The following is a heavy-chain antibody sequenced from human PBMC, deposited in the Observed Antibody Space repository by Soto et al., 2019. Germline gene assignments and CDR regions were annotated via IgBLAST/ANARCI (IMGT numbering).Heavy chain of an antibody. CDR2: ISGSGGST. Sequence: QSGGSLRLSCAASGFTFSSYAMSWVRQAPGKGLEWVSAISGSGGSTYYADSVKGRFTISRDNSKTTLYLQMNSLRAEDTAVYYCAKDPLNPRYSSSWRTYYYYGMDVWGQGTTVTVSS. V-gene: IGHV3-23*01. J-gene: IGHJ6*02. CDR1: GFTFSSYA. D-gene: IGHD6-13*01. CDR3: AKDPLNPRYSSSWRTYYYYGMDV.